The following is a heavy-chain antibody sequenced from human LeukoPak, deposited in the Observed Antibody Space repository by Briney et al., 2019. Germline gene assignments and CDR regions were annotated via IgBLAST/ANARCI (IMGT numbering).Heavy chain of an antibody. D-gene: IGHD6-19*01. Sequence: GGSLRLSCAASGFTFSSYAMHWVRQAPGKGLEWVAVISYDGSNKYYADSVKGRFTISRDNSKNTLYLQMNSLRAEDTAVYYCAKDRAPYSSGWYPLPDYYFDYWGQGTLVTVSS. J-gene: IGHJ4*02. CDR1: GFTFSSYA. V-gene: IGHV3-30-3*01. CDR3: AKDRAPYSSGWYPLPDYYFDY. CDR2: ISYDGSNK.